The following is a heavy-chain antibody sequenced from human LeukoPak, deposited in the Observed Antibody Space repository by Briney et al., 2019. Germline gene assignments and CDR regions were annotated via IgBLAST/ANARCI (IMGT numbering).Heavy chain of an antibody. Sequence: SETLSLTCAVYGGSFSGYYWSWIRQPPGKGLEWIGEINHSGSTNYNPSLKSRVTISVDTSKNQFSLKLSSVTAADTAVYYCARQVGYVWGSYRYHFDYWGQGTLVTVSS. V-gene: IGHV4-34*01. CDR2: INHSGST. J-gene: IGHJ4*02. D-gene: IGHD3-16*02. CDR3: ARQVGYVWGSYRYHFDY. CDR1: GGSFSGYY.